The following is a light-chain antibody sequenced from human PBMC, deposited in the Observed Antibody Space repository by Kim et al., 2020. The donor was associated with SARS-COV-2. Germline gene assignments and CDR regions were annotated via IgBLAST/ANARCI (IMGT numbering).Light chain of an antibody. V-gene: IGKV1-39*01. CDR2: GAS. CDR3: RQSYSIPHT. Sequence: SYSGGERGTITCRARKEIRRYLNWYQKKPGKAPNLLIYGASSLQSGVQSRFSGSGSGTDFTLTISSLQPEEFATYYCRQSYSIPHTFGQGTKLEI. CDR1: KEIRRY. J-gene: IGKJ2*01.